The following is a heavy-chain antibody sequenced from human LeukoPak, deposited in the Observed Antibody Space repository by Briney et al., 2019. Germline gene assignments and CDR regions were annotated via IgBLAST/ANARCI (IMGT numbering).Heavy chain of an antibody. V-gene: IGHV3-43D*03. J-gene: IGHJ4*02. CDR2: VNWDGGTI. D-gene: IGHD2-2*01. Sequence: GGSLRLSCAASGFTFDDYAMHWVRQAPGKGLEWVSLVNWDGGTIYYVDSVKGRFTISRDNNKNSLYLQMNSLRLEDAALYYGVKDIGPVTSSPRFDYWGQGTLVTVSS. CDR1: GFTFDDYA. CDR3: VKDIGPVTSSPRFDY.